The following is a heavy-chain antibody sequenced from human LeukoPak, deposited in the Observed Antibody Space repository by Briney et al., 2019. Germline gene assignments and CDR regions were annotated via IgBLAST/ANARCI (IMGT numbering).Heavy chain of an antibody. CDR3: AIAARPQFDFDY. V-gene: IGHV4-39*02. J-gene: IGHJ4*02. D-gene: IGHD6-6*01. CDR1: GGSISSSYY. CDR2: VYYSGST. Sequence: SETLSLTCTVSGGSISSSYYWDWIRQPPGKGLEWIGSVYYSGSTHYNPSLKSRVTISEDTSKNQFSLKLSSATAADTAVYYCAIAARPQFDFDYWGQGALVTVSS.